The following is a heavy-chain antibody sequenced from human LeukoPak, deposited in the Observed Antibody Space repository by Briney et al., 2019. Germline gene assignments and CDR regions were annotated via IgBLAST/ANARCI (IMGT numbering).Heavy chain of an antibody. D-gene: IGHD1-14*01. CDR1: GGSISSSSYY. CDR2: IYYSGST. CDR3: AREGQPDAFDI. Sequence: SETLSLTCTVSGGSISSSSYYWGWIRQPPGKGLEWIGSIYYSGSTYYNPSLKSRVTISVDTSKNQFSLKLISVTAADTAVYYCAREGQPDAFDIWGQGTTVTVSS. J-gene: IGHJ3*02. V-gene: IGHV4-39*07.